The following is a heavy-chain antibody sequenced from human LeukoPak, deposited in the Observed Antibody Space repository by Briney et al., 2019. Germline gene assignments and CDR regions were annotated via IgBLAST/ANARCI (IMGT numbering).Heavy chain of an antibody. CDR3: ARDFNWFDP. CDR1: GGTFSSYA. V-gene: IGHV1-69*13. Sequence: ASVKVSCTASGGTFSSYAISWVRQAPGQGLEWMGGIIPIFGTANYAQKFQGRVTITADESTSTAYMELSSLRPEDTAVYYCARDFNWFDPWGQGTLVTVSS. CDR2: IIPIFGTA. J-gene: IGHJ5*02.